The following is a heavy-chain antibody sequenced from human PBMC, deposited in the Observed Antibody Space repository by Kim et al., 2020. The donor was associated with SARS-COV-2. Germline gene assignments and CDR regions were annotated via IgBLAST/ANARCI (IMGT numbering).Heavy chain of an antibody. J-gene: IGHJ3*02. D-gene: IGHD3-10*01. CDR3: ARDPGGGGDAFDI. Sequence: YADAVKGRFTISRDNSKNTLYLQMNSLRAEDTAVYYCARDPGGGGDAFDIWGQGTMVTVSS. V-gene: IGHV3-33*01.